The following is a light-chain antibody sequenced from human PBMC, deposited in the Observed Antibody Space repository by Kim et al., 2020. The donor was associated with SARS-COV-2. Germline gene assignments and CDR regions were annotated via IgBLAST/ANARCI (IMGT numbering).Light chain of an antibody. J-gene: IGLJ3*02. Sequence: QSALTQPASVSGSPGQSITISCTGTSSDVGGYDFVSWYQQHPGKAPKLMIYDVTKRPSGVSNRFSGSKSGNTASLTISGLQAEDEADYYCSSYTNSNTWVFGGGTQLTV. CDR1: SSDVGGYDF. V-gene: IGLV2-14*01. CDR3: SSYTNSNTWV. CDR2: DVT.